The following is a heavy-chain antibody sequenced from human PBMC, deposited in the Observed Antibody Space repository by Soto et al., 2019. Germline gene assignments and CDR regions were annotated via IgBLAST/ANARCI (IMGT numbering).Heavy chain of an antibody. J-gene: IGHJ4*02. CDR2: FSGSGGTT. CDR3: AKEFRHSDYSQVFDY. CDR1: GFTFSSYS. V-gene: IGHV3-23*04. Sequence: EVQLVESGGGLVKPGGSLRLSCAASGFTFSSYSMNWVRQAPGKGLEWVSSFSGSGGTTYYADSVKGRFSISRDNSKNTLYLQMNSLRADDTAVYYCAKEFRHSDYSQVFDYWGQGTLVTVSS. D-gene: IGHD4-4*01.